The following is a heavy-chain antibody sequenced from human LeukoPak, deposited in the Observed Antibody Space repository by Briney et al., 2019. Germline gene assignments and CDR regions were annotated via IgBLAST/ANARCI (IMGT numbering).Heavy chain of an antibody. D-gene: IGHD3-10*01. Sequence: ASVKVSCKASGYTFTSYYMHWVRQAPGQGLEWMGIINPSGGSTSYAQKFQGRVTMTGDTSTSTVYMELSSLRSEDAAVYYCARDAGGYYYYMDVWGKGTTVTVSS. J-gene: IGHJ6*03. CDR1: GYTFTSYY. V-gene: IGHV1-46*01. CDR3: ARDAGGYYYYMDV. CDR2: INPSGGST.